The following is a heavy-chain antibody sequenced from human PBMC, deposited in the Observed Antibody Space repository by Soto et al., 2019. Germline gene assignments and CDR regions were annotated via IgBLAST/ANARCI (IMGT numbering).Heavy chain of an antibody. D-gene: IGHD3-10*01. V-gene: IGHV3-33*01. CDR2: IWYDGSNK. CDR1: GFNFSSYG. J-gene: IGHJ6*02. Sequence: PGGSLRLSCVASGFNFSSYGMHWVRQAPGQGLEWVAVIWYDGSNKYLADSVKGRFTISRDNSKNTLYLQMNSLRAEDTAVYYCARDTTRAMLRIYYGMDVWGQGTTVTVSS. CDR3: ARDTTRAMLRIYYGMDV.